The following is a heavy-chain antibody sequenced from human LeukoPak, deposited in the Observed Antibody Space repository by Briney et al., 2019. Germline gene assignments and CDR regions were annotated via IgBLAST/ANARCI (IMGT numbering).Heavy chain of an antibody. CDR1: GGSISSSSYY. J-gene: IGHJ5*02. Sequence: SETLSLTCTVSGGSISSSSYYWSWIRQPAGKGLEWIGRIYTSGSTNYNPSLKSRVTMSVDTSKNQFSLKLSSVTAADTAVYYCAREPLTYYYDSSGYFDNWFDPWGQGTLVTVSS. CDR2: IYTSGST. D-gene: IGHD3-22*01. CDR3: AREPLTYYYDSSGYFDNWFDP. V-gene: IGHV4-61*02.